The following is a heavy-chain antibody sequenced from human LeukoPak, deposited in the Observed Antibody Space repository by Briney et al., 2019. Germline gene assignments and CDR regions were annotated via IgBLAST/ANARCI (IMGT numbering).Heavy chain of an antibody. Sequence: SQTLSLTCAVSGGSISSGGYSWSWLRQPPGTGLEWIGYIYHSGSTYYNPSLKSRVTISVDRSKNQFSLKLSSVTAADTAVYYCARLFSTVPFFDYWGQGTLVTVSS. CDR3: ARLFSTVPFFDY. D-gene: IGHD4-17*01. J-gene: IGHJ4*02. CDR1: GGSISSGGYS. CDR2: IYHSGST. V-gene: IGHV4-30-2*01.